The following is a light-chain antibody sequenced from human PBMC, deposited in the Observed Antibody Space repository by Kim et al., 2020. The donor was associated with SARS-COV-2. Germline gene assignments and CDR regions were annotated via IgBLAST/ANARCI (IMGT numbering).Light chain of an antibody. Sequence: DIQMTQSPSTLSASVGDRVTITSRASQGISSWLAWYQQKPGKAPKRLIYKAYSLESGVPSRFSGSGSGTEFTLTISSLQPDDFATYYCQQYNSYPCTFGQGTKVDIK. CDR1: QGISSW. V-gene: IGKV1-5*03. J-gene: IGKJ1*01. CDR2: KAY. CDR3: QQYNSYPCT.